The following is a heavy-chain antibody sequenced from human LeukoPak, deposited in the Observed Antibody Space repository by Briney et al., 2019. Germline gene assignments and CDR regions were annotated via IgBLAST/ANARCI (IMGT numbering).Heavy chain of an antibody. CDR1: GFTFSSYG. Sequence: PGRSLRLSCAASGFTFSSYGMHWVRQAPGKGLEWVAVIWYDGGNKYYADSVKGRFTISRDNSKNTLYLQMNSLRAEDTAVYYCARDWVDTALDYWGQGTLVTVSS. V-gene: IGHV3-33*01. D-gene: IGHD5-18*01. CDR3: ARDWVDTALDY. CDR2: IWYDGGNK. J-gene: IGHJ4*02.